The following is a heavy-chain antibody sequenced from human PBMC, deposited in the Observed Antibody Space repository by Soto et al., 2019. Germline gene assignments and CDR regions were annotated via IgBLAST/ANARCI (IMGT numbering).Heavy chain of an antibody. CDR1: GFTFSGSA. CDR2: IRSKANSYAT. V-gene: IGHV3-73*01. CDR3: SLRYFDWLPTDY. J-gene: IGHJ4*02. D-gene: IGHD3-9*01. Sequence: EVQLVESGGGLVQPGGYLKLSCAASGFTFSGSAMHWVRQASGKGLEWVGRIRSKANSYATAYAASVKGRFTISRDDSKNTAYLQMNSLKTEDTAVYYCSLRYFDWLPTDYWGQGTLVTVSS.